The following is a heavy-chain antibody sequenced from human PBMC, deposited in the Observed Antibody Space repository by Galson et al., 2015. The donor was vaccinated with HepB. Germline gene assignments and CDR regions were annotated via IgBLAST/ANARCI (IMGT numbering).Heavy chain of an antibody. J-gene: IGHJ4*02. CDR3: AKANRGVFEY. CDR2: ISWNSGSI. V-gene: IGHV3-9*01. D-gene: IGHD3-16*01. Sequence: SLRLSCAASGFTFDDYAMHWVRQAPGKGLEWVSGISWNSGSIGYADSVKGRFTISRDNAKNSLYLQMNSLRAEDTALYYCAKANRGVFEYWGQGILVAVSS. CDR1: GFTFDDYA.